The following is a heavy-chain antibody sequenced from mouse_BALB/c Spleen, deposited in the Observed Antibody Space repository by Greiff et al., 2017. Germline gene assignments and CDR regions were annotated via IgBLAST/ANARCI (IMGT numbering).Heavy chain of an antibody. J-gene: IGHJ4*01. D-gene: IGHD2-1*01. V-gene: IGHV5-6-2*01. Sequence: EVHLVESGGGLVKPGGSLKLSCAASGFTFSSYYMSWVRQTPEKRLELVAAINSNGGSTYYPDTVKGRFTISRDNAKNTLYLQMSSLKSEDTALYYCARRGGNYVDYAMDYWGQGTSVTVSS. CDR3: ARRGGNYVDYAMDY. CDR1: GFTFSSYY. CDR2: INSNGGST.